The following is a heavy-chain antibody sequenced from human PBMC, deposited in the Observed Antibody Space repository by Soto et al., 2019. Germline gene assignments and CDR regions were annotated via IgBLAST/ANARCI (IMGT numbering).Heavy chain of an antibody. J-gene: IGHJ4*02. V-gene: IGHV1-18*01. CDR3: ARGPTDYYDNSANYFLDY. CDR1: GYTFITYG. Sequence: QVQLVQSGAEVKKPGASVKVSCKASGYTFITYGVSWVRQAPGQGLDWLGWISTYNGNTRYAERLQGRVTMTTDTTTNTAYMELRNLRSDDTAVYCCARGPTDYYDNSANYFLDYWGQGTLVTVSS. CDR2: ISTYNGNT. D-gene: IGHD3-22*01.